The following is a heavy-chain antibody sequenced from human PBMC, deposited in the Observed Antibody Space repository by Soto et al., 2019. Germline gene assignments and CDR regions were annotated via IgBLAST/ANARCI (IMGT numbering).Heavy chain of an antibody. V-gene: IGHV3-11*01. D-gene: IGHD1-26*01. CDR3: ARQLERRVGAASH. CDR2: ISPSGDVT. J-gene: IGHJ4*02. CDR1: GFFFTDYF. Sequence: QVQLAESGEGLVKSGGSLTLSCSTSGFFFTDYFMSWIRQAPGKGLEWVSYISPSGDVTHYADSVKGRFTISRDNTKNSLFLQMSSLRDDDTAVYYCARQLERRVGAASHWGQATRVSVSS.